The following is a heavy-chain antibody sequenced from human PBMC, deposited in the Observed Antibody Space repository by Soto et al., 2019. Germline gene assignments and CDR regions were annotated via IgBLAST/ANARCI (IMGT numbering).Heavy chain of an antibody. J-gene: IGHJ4*02. V-gene: IGHV4-30-4*01. Sequence: SETLSLTCTVSGGSISSGDYYWSWIRQPPGKGLEWIGYIYYSGSTYYNPSLKSRVTISVDTSKNQFSLKLSSVTAADTAVYYCASSKGGSYSDYWGQGTLVTVSS. D-gene: IGHD1-26*01. CDR1: GGSISSGDYY. CDR3: ASSKGGSYSDY. CDR2: IYYSGST.